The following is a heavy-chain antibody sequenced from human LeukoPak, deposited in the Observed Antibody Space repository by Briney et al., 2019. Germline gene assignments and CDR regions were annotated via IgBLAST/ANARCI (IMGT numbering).Heavy chain of an antibody. CDR3: ARGTMTTVTYYFDY. CDR2: IYYSGST. D-gene: IGHD4-17*01. Sequence: SETLSLTCTVSGGSISSSSYYWGWIRQPPGKGLEWIGNIYYSGSTYYNPSLKSRVTISVDTSKNQFSLKLSSVTAADTAVYYCARGTMTTVTYYFDYWGQGTLVTVSS. CDR1: GGSISSSSYY. V-gene: IGHV4-39*01. J-gene: IGHJ4*02.